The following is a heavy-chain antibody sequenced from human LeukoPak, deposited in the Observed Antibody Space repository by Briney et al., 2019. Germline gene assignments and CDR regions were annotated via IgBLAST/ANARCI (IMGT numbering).Heavy chain of an antibody. CDR2: ISNDGGGT. Sequence: GGSLRLSCAASGFIFNNYGLVWVRQAPGKGLEWVSAISNDGGGTTYTDFVKGRFSVSRDNSKNTLFLQMNSLRAEDTALYYCAKGSSGYFIDLWGQGTLDTVSS. J-gene: IGHJ5*02. D-gene: IGHD3-22*01. CDR1: GFIFNNYG. V-gene: IGHV3-23*01. CDR3: AKGSSGYFIDL.